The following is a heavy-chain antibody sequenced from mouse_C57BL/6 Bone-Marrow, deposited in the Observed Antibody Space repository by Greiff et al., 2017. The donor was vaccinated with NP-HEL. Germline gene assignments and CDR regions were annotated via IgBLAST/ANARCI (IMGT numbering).Heavy chain of an antibody. J-gene: IGHJ4*01. V-gene: IGHV1-64*01. Sequence: QVQLQQPGAELVKPGASVKLSCKASGYTFTSYWMHWVKQRPGQGLAWIGMIHPNSGSTNYNEKFKSKATLTVDKSSSTAYMQLSSLTSEDSAVYYCARSGQLRLPYYAMDYWGQGTSVTVSS. CDR3: ARSGQLRLPYYAMDY. CDR2: IHPNSGST. D-gene: IGHD3-2*02. CDR1: GYTFTSYW.